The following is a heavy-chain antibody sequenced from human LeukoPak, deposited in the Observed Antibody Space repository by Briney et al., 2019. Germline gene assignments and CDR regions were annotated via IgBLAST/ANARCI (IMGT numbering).Heavy chain of an antibody. J-gene: IGHJ4*02. D-gene: IGHD3-22*01. V-gene: IGHV3-30*18. CDR1: GFTFSSYG. Sequence: GGSLRLSCAASGFTFSSYGMHWARQSPGKGLEWVAVISYDGSNKYYADSVKGRFTISRDNCKNSLYLQMNSLRAEDTAVYYCAKGGDSSGYENYFVYWGQGTLVTVSS. CDR3: AKGGDSSGYENYFVY. CDR2: ISYDGSNK.